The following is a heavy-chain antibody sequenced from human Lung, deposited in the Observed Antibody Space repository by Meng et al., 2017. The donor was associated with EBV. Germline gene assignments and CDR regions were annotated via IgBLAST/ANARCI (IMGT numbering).Heavy chain of an antibody. CDR2: ISGRGSRI. J-gene: IGHJ4*01. Sequence: QVQLVESGGXLVNPGGSLTLSCAAFGFTFSDFHMSWIRQAPGKGLEWVSDISGRGSRIYYADSVKGRFTISRDNAKNSLFLQMNSLRAEDTATYYCARDMSFGSTYGPFIYFDYWGHGALVTVSS. CDR3: ARDMSFGSTYGPFIYFDY. D-gene: IGHD5-18*01. V-gene: IGHV3-11*01. CDR1: GFTFSDFH.